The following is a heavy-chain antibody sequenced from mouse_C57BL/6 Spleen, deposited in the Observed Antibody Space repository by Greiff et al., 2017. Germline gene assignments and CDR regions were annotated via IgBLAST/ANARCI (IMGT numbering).Heavy chain of an antibody. CDR1: GFTFSSYA. CDR2: ISDGGSYT. D-gene: IGHD1-1*01. CDR3: AREGAYYYGSSYDAMDY. J-gene: IGHJ4*01. V-gene: IGHV5-4*01. Sequence: EVKVVESGGGLVKPGGSLKLSCAASGFTFSSYAMSWVRQTPEKRLEWVATISDGGSYTYYPDNVKGRFTISRDNAKNNLYLQMSHLKSEDTAMYYCAREGAYYYGSSYDAMDYWGQGTSVTVSS.